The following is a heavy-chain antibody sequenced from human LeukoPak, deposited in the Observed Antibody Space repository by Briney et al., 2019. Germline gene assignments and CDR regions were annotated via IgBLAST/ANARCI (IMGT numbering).Heavy chain of an antibody. D-gene: IGHD3-22*01. CDR2: INHSGST. J-gene: IGHJ4*02. CDR3: ARGAQTYYDKAPVDY. CDR1: GGSFSGYY. Sequence: SETLSLTCAVYGGSFSGYYWSWIRQPPGKGLEWIVEINHSGSTNYNPSLKSRVTISVDTPKSQFSLKMNSMTAADTAVYYCARGAQTYYDKAPVDYWGQGTLVTVSS. V-gene: IGHV4-34*01.